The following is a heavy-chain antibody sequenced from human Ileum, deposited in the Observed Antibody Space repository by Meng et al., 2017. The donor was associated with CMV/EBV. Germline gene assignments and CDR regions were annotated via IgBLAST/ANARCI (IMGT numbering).Heavy chain of an antibody. J-gene: IGHJ4*02. D-gene: IGHD3-22*01. CDR2: ISGSGGST. CDR1: GFTFSSYA. V-gene: IGHV3-23*01. CDR3: AKAGYYYDSSDY. Sequence: GGSLRLSCAASGFTFSSYAMSWVRQAPGKGRGWVSAISGSGGSTYYADSVKGRFTISRDNSKNALYLQMNSLRAEDTAVYYCAKAGYYYDSSDYWGQGTLVTVSS.